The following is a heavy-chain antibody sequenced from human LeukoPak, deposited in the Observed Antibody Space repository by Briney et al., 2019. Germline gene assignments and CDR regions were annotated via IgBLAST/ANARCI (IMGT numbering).Heavy chain of an antibody. J-gene: IGHJ4*02. Sequence: GGSLRLSCAASGFTFSSYGMHWVRQAPGKGLEWVAFIRYDGSNKYYADSVKGRFTTSRDHSKNTLYLQMNSLRAEDTAVYYCAKDREMATIIDYWGQGTLVTVSS. CDR1: GFTFSSYG. CDR2: IRYDGSNK. D-gene: IGHD5-24*01. V-gene: IGHV3-30*02. CDR3: AKDREMATIIDY.